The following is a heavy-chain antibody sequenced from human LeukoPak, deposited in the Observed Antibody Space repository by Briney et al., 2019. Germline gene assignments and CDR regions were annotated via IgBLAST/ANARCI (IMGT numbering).Heavy chain of an antibody. J-gene: IGHJ5*02. CDR3: AKDRQERFVDHRWWFDP. CDR1: GFTFSSYA. D-gene: IGHD3-3*01. Sequence: GGSLRLSCATSGFTFSSYAMSWVRQAPGKGLEWVSAISGSGASTYYADSVKGRFTISRDNSKNALYLQMNSLRAEDTALYYCAKDRQERFVDHRWWFDPWGQGTLVTVSS. CDR2: ISGSGAST. V-gene: IGHV3-23*01.